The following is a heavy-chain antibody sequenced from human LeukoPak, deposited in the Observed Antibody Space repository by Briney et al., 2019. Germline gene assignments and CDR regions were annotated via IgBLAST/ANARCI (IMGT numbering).Heavy chain of an antibody. J-gene: IGHJ4*02. CDR2: ISGSGGST. V-gene: IGHV3-23*01. D-gene: IGHD2-2*01. Sequence: GGSLRLSCAASGFTFSSYAMSRVRQAPGKGLEWVSAISGSGGSTYYADSVKGRFTISRDNSKNTLYLQMNSLRAEDTAVYYCAKAGSSSTSEDYFDYWGQGTLVTVSS. CDR1: GFTFSSYA. CDR3: AKAGSSSTSEDYFDY.